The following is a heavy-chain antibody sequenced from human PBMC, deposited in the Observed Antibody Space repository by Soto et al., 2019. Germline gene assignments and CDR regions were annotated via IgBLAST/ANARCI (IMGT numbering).Heavy chain of an antibody. CDR1: GFTFSTYS. J-gene: IGHJ6*02. D-gene: IGHD2-2*02. Sequence: PGGPLRLSCVGSGFTFSTYSTNWVRQAPGKGLEWVSSISSRSDIYYADSVKGRFTISRDNAKNSVSLQMNSLRAEDTAVYYCAREYTAWPLAYGLDVWGQGTTVTVSS. V-gene: IGHV3-21*01. CDR3: AREYTAWPLAYGLDV. CDR2: ISSRSDI.